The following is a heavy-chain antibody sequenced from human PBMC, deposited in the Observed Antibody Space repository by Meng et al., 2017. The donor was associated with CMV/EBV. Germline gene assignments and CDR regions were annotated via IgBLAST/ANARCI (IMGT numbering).Heavy chain of an antibody. D-gene: IGHD2-2*01. CDR3: ARSDIVVVPAAHLNWFDP. CDR1: GFTFDDYG. CDR2: INWNGGST. V-gene: IGHV3-20*04. Sequence: GGSLRLSCAASGFTFDDYGMSWVRQAPGKGLEWVSGINWNGGSTGYADSVKGRFTISRDNAKNSLYLQMNSLRAEDTALYYCARSDIVVVPAAHLNWFDPWGQGTLVTVSS. J-gene: IGHJ5*02.